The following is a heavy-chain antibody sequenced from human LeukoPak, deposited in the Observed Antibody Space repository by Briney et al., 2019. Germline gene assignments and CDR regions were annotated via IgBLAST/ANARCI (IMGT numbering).Heavy chain of an antibody. CDR3: VRAPPGSSWLVDY. J-gene: IGHJ4*02. V-gene: IGHV3-13*04. Sequence: GGSLRLSRAASGFTFSTYDMLWVRQATGKGLEWVSAINTAGDTYYSGSVRGRFTISRENAENSLYLQMNSLRAGDTAVFYCVRAPPGSSWLVDYWGQGTLVTVSS. CDR1: GFTFSTYD. D-gene: IGHD6-13*01. CDR2: INTAGDT.